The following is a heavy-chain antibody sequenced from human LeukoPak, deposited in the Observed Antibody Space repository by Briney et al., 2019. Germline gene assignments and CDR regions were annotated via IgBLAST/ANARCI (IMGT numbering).Heavy chain of an antibody. CDR2: IRYDGSNK. Sequence: SGGSLRLSCAASGFTFSSHGMNWVRQAPGKGLEWVAFIRYDGSNKYYADSVKGRFTISRDNSKNTLYLQMNSLRAEDTAVYYCAKDRTMVRGVIGDWGQGTLVTVSS. D-gene: IGHD3-10*01. CDR1: GFTFSSHG. CDR3: AKDRTMVRGVIGD. J-gene: IGHJ4*02. V-gene: IGHV3-30*02.